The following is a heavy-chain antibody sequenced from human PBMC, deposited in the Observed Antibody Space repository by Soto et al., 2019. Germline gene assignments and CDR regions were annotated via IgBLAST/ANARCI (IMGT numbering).Heavy chain of an antibody. J-gene: IGHJ4*02. D-gene: IGHD3-10*01. CDR2: ISSDGSNK. CDR3: AKVRADYYYGSGPFDY. CDR1: GFTFSSYG. Sequence: QVQLVESGGGVVQPGRSLRLSCAASGFTFSSYGMHWVRQAPGKGLEWVALISSDGSNKYYADSVKGRFTISRDNSKNTRSLQMNTPRAEDTVVYYCAKVRADYYYGSGPFDYWGQGTLVTVSS. V-gene: IGHV3-30*18.